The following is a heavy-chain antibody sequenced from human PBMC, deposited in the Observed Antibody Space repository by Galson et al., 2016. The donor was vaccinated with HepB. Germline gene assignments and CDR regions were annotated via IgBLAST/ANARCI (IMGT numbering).Heavy chain of an antibody. CDR1: GFSFNKFW. CDR3: ARDLGEGYYGMDV. J-gene: IGHJ6*02. V-gene: IGHV3-7*03. D-gene: IGHD1-26*01. Sequence: SLRLSCAASGFSFNKFWMSWVRRAPGKGLEWVANIKEDGIENYYVDSVKVRFTISRDNAKNSVDLQMNNLRAEDTAVYYCARDLGEGYYGMDVWGQGTTVTVPS. CDR2: IKEDGIEN.